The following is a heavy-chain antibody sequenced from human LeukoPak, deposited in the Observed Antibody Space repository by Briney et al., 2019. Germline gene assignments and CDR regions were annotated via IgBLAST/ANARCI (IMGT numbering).Heavy chain of an antibody. CDR3: ARGGGSSSKFDY. Sequence: PSETLSLTCAVYGGSFSGYYWSWIRQPPGKGLEWIGEINHSGSTNYNPSLKSRVTISVDTSKNQFSLKLSSVTAADTAVYYCARGGGSSSKFDYWGQGTLVTVSS. J-gene: IGHJ4*02. CDR1: GGSFSGYY. V-gene: IGHV4-34*01. D-gene: IGHD6-6*01. CDR2: INHSGST.